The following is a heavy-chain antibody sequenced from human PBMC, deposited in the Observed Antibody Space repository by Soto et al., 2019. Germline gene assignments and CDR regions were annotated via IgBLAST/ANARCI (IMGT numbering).Heavy chain of an antibody. Sequence: QVRLQESGPGLVKPSETLSLTCTVSGGSIRSYYWSWIRQAPGKGLEWIGYLYNSGSTVYNPSLKSRVNISVDTSKNQFSLKLNSVTAADTAVYYCARDLWGYCGTDCYPLDVWGQGTTVTVSS. J-gene: IGHJ6*02. CDR2: LYNSGST. CDR1: GGSIRSYY. CDR3: ARDLWGYCGTDCYPLDV. V-gene: IGHV4-59*01. D-gene: IGHD2-21*02.